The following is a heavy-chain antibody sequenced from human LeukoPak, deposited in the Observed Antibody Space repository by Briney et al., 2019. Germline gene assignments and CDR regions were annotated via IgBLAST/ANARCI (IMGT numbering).Heavy chain of an antibody. Sequence: GGSLRLSCAASGFTFSSYSMNWVRQAPGKGLDWVSSISSSSSYIYYADSVKGRFTISRDNAKNSLYLQMNSLRAEDTAVYYCARTIYDYGDCRYWGQGTLVTVSS. D-gene: IGHD4-17*01. J-gene: IGHJ4*02. CDR3: ARTIYDYGDCRY. V-gene: IGHV3-21*01. CDR2: ISSSSSYI. CDR1: GFTFSSYS.